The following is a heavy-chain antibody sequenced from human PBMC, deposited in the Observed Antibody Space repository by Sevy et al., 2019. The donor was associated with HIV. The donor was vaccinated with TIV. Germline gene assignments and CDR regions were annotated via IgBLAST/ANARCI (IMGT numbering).Heavy chain of an antibody. V-gene: IGHV1-69*13. J-gene: IGHJ4*02. Sequence: ASVKVSCKASGGTFYSYAISWVRQAPGQGLEWMGGIIPIFGATNYAQKFQGRVTITADESTSAAYMELSSLRSEGTAVYYCARAEKAVTGTAFDYWGQGTLVTVSS. CDR3: ARAEKAVTGTAFDY. D-gene: IGHD6-19*01. CDR1: GGTFYSYA. CDR2: IIPIFGAT.